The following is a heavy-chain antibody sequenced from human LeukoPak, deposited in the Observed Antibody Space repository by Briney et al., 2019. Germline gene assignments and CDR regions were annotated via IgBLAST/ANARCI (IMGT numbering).Heavy chain of an antibody. D-gene: IGHD2-21*02. V-gene: IGHV3-11*06. CDR2: ISNNSTST. J-gene: IGHJ5*02. CDR3: ARPLTDSNWFDP. CDR1: GFTFSDYY. Sequence: GGSLRLSCAASGFTFSDYYMSWIRQASGKGLEWVSYISNNSTSTNYADSVKGRFTISRDNAKSSLYLQMNSLRAEDTAVYYCARPLTDSNWFDPWGQGTLVTVPS.